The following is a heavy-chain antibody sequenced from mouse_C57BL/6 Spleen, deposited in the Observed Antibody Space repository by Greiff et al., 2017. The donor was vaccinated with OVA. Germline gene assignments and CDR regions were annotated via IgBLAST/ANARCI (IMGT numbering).Heavy chain of an antibody. Sequence: QVQLQQPGAELVKPGASVKLSCMASGYTFISYWMQWVKQRPGQGLEWIGEIDPSDSYTNYNQKFKGKATLTVDTSSSTAYMQLSSLTSEDSAIYYCARGPPFTTVIATPLDYWGQGTTLTVSS. CDR1: GYTFISYW. J-gene: IGHJ2*01. CDR3: ARGPPFTTVIATPLDY. V-gene: IGHV1-50*01. CDR2: IDPSDSYT. D-gene: IGHD1-1*01.